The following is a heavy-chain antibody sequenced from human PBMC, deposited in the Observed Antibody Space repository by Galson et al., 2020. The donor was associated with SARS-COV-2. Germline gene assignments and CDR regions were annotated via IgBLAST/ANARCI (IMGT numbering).Heavy chain of an antibody. CDR3: ARVDGAPTIFGVVIIGPHAFDI. V-gene: IGHV4-31*03. J-gene: IGHJ3*02. CDR1: GGSISSGGYY. D-gene: IGHD3-3*01. Sequence: SETLSLTCTVSGGSISSGGYYWSWIRQHPGKGLEWTGYIYYSGSTYYNPTLKSRVTISVDTSKNQFSLKLSSVTAADTAVYYCARVDGAPTIFGVVIIGPHAFDIWGQGTMVTVSS. CDR2: IYYSGST.